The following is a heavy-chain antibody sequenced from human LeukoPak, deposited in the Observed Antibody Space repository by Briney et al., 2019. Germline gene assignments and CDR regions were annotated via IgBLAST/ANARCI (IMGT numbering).Heavy chain of an antibody. CDR1: GGSISSSSYY. V-gene: IGHV4-39*07. J-gene: IGHJ4*02. CDR2: IYYSGST. Sequence: SETLSLTCTVSGGSISSSSYYWGWIRQPPGKGPEWIGSIYYSGSTYYNPSLKSRVTISVDTSKNQFSLKLSSVTAADTAVYYCARVSASMANGGFDYWGQGTLVTVSS. CDR3: ARVSASMANGGFDY. D-gene: IGHD3-16*01.